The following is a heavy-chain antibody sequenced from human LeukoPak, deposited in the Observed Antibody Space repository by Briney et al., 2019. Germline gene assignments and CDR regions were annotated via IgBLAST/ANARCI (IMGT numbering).Heavy chain of an antibody. CDR2: VSSSSTYT. V-gene: IGHV3-21*01. J-gene: IGHJ3*02. CDR3: ARQGAFDI. Sequence: GGSLRLSCAASGFTFSDYSMNWVRQAPGKGLEWVSAVSSSSTYTYYIESVKGRFTISRDNAKNALYLQMNSLRAEDTAVYYCARQGAFDIWGQGTVVIVSS. CDR1: GFTFSDYS.